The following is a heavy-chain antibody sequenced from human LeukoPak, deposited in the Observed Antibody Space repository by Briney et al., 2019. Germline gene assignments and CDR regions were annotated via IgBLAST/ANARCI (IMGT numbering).Heavy chain of an antibody. CDR2: ISSNGGST. J-gene: IGHJ6*03. V-gene: IGHV3-64*01. D-gene: IGHD2-2*01. Sequence: GGSLRLSCAASGFTFSSYAMHWVRQAPGKGLEYVSAISSNGGSTYYANSVKGRFTISRDNSKNTLYLQMGSLRAEDMAVYYCAKDSDPAMSYYYYYMDVWGKGTTVTVSS. CDR3: AKDSDPAMSYYYYYMDV. CDR1: GFTFSSYA.